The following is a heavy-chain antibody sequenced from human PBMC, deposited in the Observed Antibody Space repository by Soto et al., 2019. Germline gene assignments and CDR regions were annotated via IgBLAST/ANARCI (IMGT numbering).Heavy chain of an antibody. Sequence: QVQLVQSGAEVKKPAASVQVSCKASGYTFTSYGISWVRQAPGQGLEWMGWISAYNGNTNYAQKLQGRVTMTTDTYTSTAYMELRSLRSDDTAVDYCARDPGYLDALEGATTAFDYWGQGTLVTVSS. CDR1: GYTFTSYG. D-gene: IGHD1-26*01. CDR2: ISAYNGNT. J-gene: IGHJ4*02. CDR3: ARDPGYLDALEGATTAFDY. V-gene: IGHV1-18*01.